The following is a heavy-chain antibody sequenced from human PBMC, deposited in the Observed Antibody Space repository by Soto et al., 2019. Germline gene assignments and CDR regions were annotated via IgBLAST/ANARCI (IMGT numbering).Heavy chain of an antibody. CDR1: GFTFRSYS. J-gene: IGHJ4*02. CDR3: ARSDARGAPFDH. CDR2: ISSTSTYI. D-gene: IGHD2-2*01. Sequence: VQLVESGGGLVKPGGSLRLSCAASGFTFRSYSMNWVRQAPGKGLEWVSSISSTSTYIYYADSLKGRFTIARDNAKKSFYLQTNNVTAEDTSVYYCARSDARGAPFDHWGQGTLVPVAS. V-gene: IGHV3-21*01.